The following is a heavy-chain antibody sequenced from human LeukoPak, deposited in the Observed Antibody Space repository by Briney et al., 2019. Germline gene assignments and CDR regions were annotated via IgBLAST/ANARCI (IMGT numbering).Heavy chain of an antibody. D-gene: IGHD3-22*01. Sequence: ASVKVSCKASGYTFTGYYMHWVRQAPGQGLEWMGWINPNSGGTNYAQKFQGRVTMTRDTSISTAYMELSRLRSDDTAVYYCARSSLIRDNYDREHSYGYWGQGTLVTVSS. CDR2: INPNSGGT. CDR3: ARSSLIRDNYDREHSYGY. CDR1: GYTFTGYY. J-gene: IGHJ4*02. V-gene: IGHV1-2*02.